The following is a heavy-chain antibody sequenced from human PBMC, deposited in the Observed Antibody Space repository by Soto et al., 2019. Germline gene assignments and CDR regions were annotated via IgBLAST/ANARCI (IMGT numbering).Heavy chain of an antibody. J-gene: IGHJ6*03. CDR2: IYYSGST. V-gene: IGHV4-59*01. CDR3: ARAVYGSSYYYYYMDV. CDR1: GGSISSYY. D-gene: IGHD6-6*01. Sequence: PSETLSLTCTVSGGSISSYYWSWIRQPPGKGLEWIGYIYYSGSTNYNPSLKSRVTISVDTSKNQFSLKLSSVTAADTAVYYCARAVYGSSYYYYYMDVWGKGTTVTVSS.